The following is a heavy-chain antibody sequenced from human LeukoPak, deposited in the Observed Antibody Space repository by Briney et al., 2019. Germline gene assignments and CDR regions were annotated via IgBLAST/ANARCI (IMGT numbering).Heavy chain of an antibody. CDR3: AAKTVNMVRGVMS. V-gene: IGHV3-53*01. CDR2: IYSGGST. J-gene: IGHJ4*02. D-gene: IGHD3-10*01. CDR1: GFTFSSNY. Sequence: PGGSLRLSCAASGFTFSSNYMSGVRQAPGKGLEWVSVIYSGGSTYYADSVKGRFTISRDNSKNTLYLQMNSLRAEDTAVYYCAAKTVNMVRGVMSWGQGTLVTVSS.